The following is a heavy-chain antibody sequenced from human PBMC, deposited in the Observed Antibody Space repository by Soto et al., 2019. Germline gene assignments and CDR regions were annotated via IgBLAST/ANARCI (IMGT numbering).Heavy chain of an antibody. CDR3: VRQYRDSQYYSGFDV. V-gene: IGHV6-1*01. D-gene: IGHD6-6*01. CDR1: GDSVSSNSGA. Sequence: QVQLQQSGPGLVKPSQTLSLTCAISGDSVSSNSGAWNWIRQSPSRGLEWLGRTYYRSKWYNNFAVSVKSRITINPNTSKNQFSLQLNSVAPEDTAVYYCVRQYRDSQYYSGFDVWGQGTTVTVSS. J-gene: IGHJ6*02. CDR2: TYYRSKWYN.